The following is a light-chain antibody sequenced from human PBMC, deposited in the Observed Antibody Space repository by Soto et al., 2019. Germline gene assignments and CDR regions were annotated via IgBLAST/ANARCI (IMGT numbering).Light chain of an antibody. V-gene: IGLV2-14*03. CDR3: SSYTSTNTLV. CDR2: DVS. CDR1: SSDVGGYNY. J-gene: IGLJ2*01. Sequence: QSVLTQPASVSGSPGQSITISCTGTSSDVGGYNYVSWYQQHPDKAPQLMIFDVSNRPSGISDRFSGSKSGNTASLTISGLQAEDEAAYYCSSYTSTNTLVFGGGTKVTVL.